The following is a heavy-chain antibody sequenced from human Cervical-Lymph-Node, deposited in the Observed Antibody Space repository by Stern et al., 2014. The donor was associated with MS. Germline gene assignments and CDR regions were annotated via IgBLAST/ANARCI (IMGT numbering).Heavy chain of an antibody. J-gene: IGHJ4*02. CDR1: GFTFSHYG. Sequence: VQLLESGGGVVQPGRSLRLSCEASGFTFSHYGMHWVRLAPGKGLEWVAVTAYDGSDEYYVDSVNGRFTSSRDNSKNTLYLQMNSLRAEDTAVYYCAKEGCSGGPCYGLDSWGQGALVTVSS. CDR3: AKEGCSGGPCYGLDS. V-gene: IGHV3-30*18. D-gene: IGHD2-15*01. CDR2: TAYDGSDE.